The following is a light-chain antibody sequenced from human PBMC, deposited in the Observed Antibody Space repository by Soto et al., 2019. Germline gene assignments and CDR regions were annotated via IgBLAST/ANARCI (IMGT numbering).Light chain of an antibody. V-gene: IGLV2-14*01. J-gene: IGLJ1*01. CDR2: EVS. CDR3: SSYTSRLYV. Sequence: QSVLTQPASVSGSPGQSITISCTGTSSDVGGYNYVSWYQQHPGKAPKLMIYEVSNRPSGVSNRFSGSKSGNTASLTISGLQAEDEADYYCSSYTSRLYVFGPGIKVTVL. CDR1: SSDVGGYNY.